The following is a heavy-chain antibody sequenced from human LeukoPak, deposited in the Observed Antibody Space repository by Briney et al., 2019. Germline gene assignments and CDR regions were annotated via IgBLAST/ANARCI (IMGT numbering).Heavy chain of an antibody. D-gene: IGHD3-3*01. CDR3: ARTQPSAIFGVVPQPARNFDL. V-gene: IGHV4-30-2*01. CDR1: GASISNGAYS. CDR2: ISPRGSS. J-gene: IGHJ4*02. Sequence: ASETLSLTCAVSGASISNGAYSWSWIRQPPGKGLEWIGYISPRGSSHSNPSLKSRGTISVDTSKNQFSLRLRSVTAADTAIYYCARTQPSAIFGVVPQPARNFDLWGQGTLVIVSS.